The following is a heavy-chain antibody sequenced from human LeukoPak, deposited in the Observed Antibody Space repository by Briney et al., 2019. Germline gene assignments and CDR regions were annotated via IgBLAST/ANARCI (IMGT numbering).Heavy chain of an antibody. J-gene: IGHJ6*02. V-gene: IGHV3-23*01. D-gene: IGHD3-16*01. CDR3: AKGGSVQPYYYGMDV. CDR2: LSGSGNNI. Sequence: GGSLRLSCAASGFIFNNYAMNWVRQAPGKGLEWVSGLSGSGNNIFYAASVRGRFTISRDNSKNTVNLQMNSLTAADTAVYFCAKGGSVQPYYYGMDVWGQGTTVIVSS. CDR1: GFIFNNYA.